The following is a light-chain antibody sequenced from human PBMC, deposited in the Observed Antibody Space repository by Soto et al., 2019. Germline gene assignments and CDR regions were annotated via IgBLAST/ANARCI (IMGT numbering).Light chain of an antibody. J-gene: IGKJ1*01. CDR2: KAS. V-gene: IGKV1-5*03. CDR1: QGISNW. Sequence: DIQRTQSPSTLSASVGDRVTITCRASQGISNWLAWYQQRPGKAPKLLIYKASTLESGVPSRFSGSGSGTEFTLTISSLQPDDFATYYCQQSWTFGQGTKVEIK. CDR3: QQSWT.